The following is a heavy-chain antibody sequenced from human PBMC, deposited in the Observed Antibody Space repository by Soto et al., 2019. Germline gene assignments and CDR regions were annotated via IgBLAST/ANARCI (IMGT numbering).Heavy chain of an antibody. CDR1: GGSFSGYY. CDR2: INHRGST. J-gene: IGHJ4*02. D-gene: IGHD6-19*01. Sequence: PSETLSLTCAVYGGSFSGYYWSWIRQPPGKGLEWIGEINHRGSTNYNPSLKSRVTISVDTSKSQFSLKLSSVTAADTAVYYWARKGGFSIIWYYSSGWYYFDYWGQGTLVTVSS. V-gene: IGHV4-34*01. CDR3: ARKGGFSIIWYYSSGWYYFDY.